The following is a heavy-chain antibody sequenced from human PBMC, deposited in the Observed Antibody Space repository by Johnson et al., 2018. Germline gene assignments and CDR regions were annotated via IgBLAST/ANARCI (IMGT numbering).Heavy chain of an antibody. CDR3: ARARSWGMQLYYYYDGMDV. J-gene: IGHJ6*02. Sequence: QVQLVESGGGVVQPGRSLRLSCAASGFTFSSYGMHWVRQAPGKGLEWVAVIWYDGSNKYYADSVKGRFTISRDNSKNTLNLQRDSMRAEDTAGYYCARARSWGMQLYYYYDGMDVWGQGTTVTVAS. CDR1: GFTFSSYG. CDR2: IWYDGSNK. V-gene: IGHV3-33*01. D-gene: IGHD5-18*01.